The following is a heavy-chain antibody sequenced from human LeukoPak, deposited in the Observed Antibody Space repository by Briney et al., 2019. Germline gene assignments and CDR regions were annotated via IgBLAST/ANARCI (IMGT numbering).Heavy chain of an antibody. CDR3: ARRFDYGRFDY. CDR1: GYSFTSYW. D-gene: IGHD5-12*01. CDR2: IDPGDSYT. Sequence: KNGESLEISCKGSGYSFTSYWITWVRQMPGKGLEWMGKIDPGDSYTNYSPSFQGHVTISVDKSISTAYLQWSSLKASDTAMYYCARRFDYGRFDYWGQGTLVTVSS. V-gene: IGHV5-10-1*01. J-gene: IGHJ4*02.